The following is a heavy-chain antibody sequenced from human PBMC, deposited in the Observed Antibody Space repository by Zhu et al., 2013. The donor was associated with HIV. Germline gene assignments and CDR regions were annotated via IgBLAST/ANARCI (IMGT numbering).Heavy chain of an antibody. CDR1: GYVFTSFG. J-gene: IGHJ6*02. V-gene: IGHV1-18*01. Sequence: QDQLVQSGAEMKKPGASVKVSCRASGYVFTSFGISWLRQAPGQSLQWMGWISGYNGKTNYARNFQDRVTMTADKSTSTAYMELSSLRSEDTAVYYCARDLGMDVWGQGTTVTVSS. CDR2: ISGYNGKT. CDR3: ARDLGMDV.